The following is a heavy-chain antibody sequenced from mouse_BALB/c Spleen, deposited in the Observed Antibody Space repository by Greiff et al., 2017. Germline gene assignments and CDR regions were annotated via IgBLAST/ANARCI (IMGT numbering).Heavy chain of an antibody. Sequence: VQLVESGPELVKPGASVKISCKASGYAFSSSWMNWVKQRPGQGLEWIGRIYPGDGDTNYNGKFKGKATLTADKSSSTAYMQLSSLTSVDSAVYFCAESNSAWFAYWGQGTLVTVSA. D-gene: IGHD4-1*01. CDR2: IYPGDGDT. CDR3: AESNSAWFAY. J-gene: IGHJ3*01. CDR1: GYAFSSSW. V-gene: IGHV1-82*01.